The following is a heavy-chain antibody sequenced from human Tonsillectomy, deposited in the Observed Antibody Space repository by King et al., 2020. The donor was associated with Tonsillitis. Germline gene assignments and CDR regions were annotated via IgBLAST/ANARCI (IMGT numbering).Heavy chain of an antibody. D-gene: IGHD4-17*01. Sequence: QLVQSGAEVKKPGASVKVSCKASGYTFTGYYMHWVRQAPGQGLEWMGWINPNRGGTNYAQKFQGRVTMTRDTTITTSYMELSRLTADDTAVYYCARDSGDYAADWYFDLWGRGTLVTVSS. CDR3: ARDSGDYAADWYFDL. V-gene: IGHV1-2*02. CDR2: INPNRGGT. J-gene: IGHJ2*01. CDR1: GYTFTGYY.